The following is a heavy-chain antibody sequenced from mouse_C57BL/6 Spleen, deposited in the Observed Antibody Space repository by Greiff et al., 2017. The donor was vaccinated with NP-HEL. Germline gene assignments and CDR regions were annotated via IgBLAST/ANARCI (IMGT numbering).Heavy chain of an antibody. D-gene: IGHD3-2*02. CDR3: ARELRLGYYAMDY. Sequence: QVQLQQSGPELVKPGASVKISCKASGYAFSSSWMNWVKQRPGKGLEWIGRIYPGDGDTNYNGKFKGKATLTADKASSTAYMQLSSLTSEDSAVYFCARELRLGYYAMDYWGQGTSVTVSS. V-gene: IGHV1-82*01. CDR2: IYPGDGDT. CDR1: GYAFSSSW. J-gene: IGHJ4*01.